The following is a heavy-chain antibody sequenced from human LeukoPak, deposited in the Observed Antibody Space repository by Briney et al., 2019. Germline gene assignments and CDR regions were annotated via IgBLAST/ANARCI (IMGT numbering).Heavy chain of an antibody. V-gene: IGHV3-66*01. J-gene: IGHJ4*02. CDR2: IYSGGST. D-gene: IGHD6-13*01. Sequence: PGGSLRLSCAASGFTVSSNYMSWVRQAPGKGLEWVSVIYSGGSTYYADSVKGRFTISRDNSKNTLYLQMNSLRAEDTAVYYCARDHPSSSWYRGYYFDYWGQGTLVTVSS. CDR3: ARDHPSSSWYRGYYFDY. CDR1: GFTVSSNY.